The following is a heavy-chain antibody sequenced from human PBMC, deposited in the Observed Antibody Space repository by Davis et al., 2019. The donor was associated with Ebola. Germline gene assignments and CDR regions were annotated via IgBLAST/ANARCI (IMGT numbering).Heavy chain of an antibody. CDR2: ISYDGSNK. D-gene: IGHD3-16*01. CDR1: GFTLSKAW. V-gene: IGHV3-30*18. CDR3: AKDPVWVDC. Sequence: GESLKISCAASGFTLSKAWMTWVRQAPGKGLEWVAVISYDGSNKYYADSVKGRFTISRDNSKNTLYLQMNSLRVEDTAVYYCAKDPVWVDCWGQGTQVIVSS. J-gene: IGHJ4*03.